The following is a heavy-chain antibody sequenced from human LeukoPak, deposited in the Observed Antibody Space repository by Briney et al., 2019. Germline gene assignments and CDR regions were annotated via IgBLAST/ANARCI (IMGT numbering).Heavy chain of an antibody. J-gene: IGHJ6*02. CDR3: ARGMITFGSPVFYYGMDV. Sequence: GGSLRLSCAASGFTFSSYGMHWVRQAPGKGLEWVAVISYDGSNKYYADSVKGRFTISRDNSKNTLYLQMNSLRAEDTAVYYCARGMITFGSPVFYYGMDVWGQGTTVTVSS. D-gene: IGHD3-16*01. CDR2: ISYDGSNK. V-gene: IGHV3-30*03. CDR1: GFTFSSYG.